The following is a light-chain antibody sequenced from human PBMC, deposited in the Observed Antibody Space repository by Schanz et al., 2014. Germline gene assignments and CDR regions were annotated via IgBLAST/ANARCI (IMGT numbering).Light chain of an antibody. V-gene: IGKV3-20*01. CDR1: QGVTSNY. Sequence: EVVLTQSPGSLSLSPGERGTLSCRASQGVTSNYLAWYQQRPGQAPRLLIYGASTRATGIPARFSGSGSGTEFTLTISRLEPEDFAVYYCQQYGSSPPMYTFGQGTKLEIK. CDR2: GAS. J-gene: IGKJ2*01. CDR3: QQYGSSPPMYT.